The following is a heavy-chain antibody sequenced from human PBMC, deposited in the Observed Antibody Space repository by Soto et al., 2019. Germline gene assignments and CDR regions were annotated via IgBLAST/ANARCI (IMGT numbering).Heavy chain of an antibody. Sequence: PXEFLKISCKGSGYSFTSYWIGWVRQIPGKGLEWMGIIYPCDSDTRYSPSFQGQVTISADKSISTAYLQWSSLKASDTAMYYCARRSRYAVGVYGMDVWGQGTTVTVSS. CDR2: IYPCDSDT. V-gene: IGHV5-51*01. D-gene: IGHD2-2*01. CDR3: ARRSRYAVGVYGMDV. CDR1: GYSFTSYW. J-gene: IGHJ6*02.